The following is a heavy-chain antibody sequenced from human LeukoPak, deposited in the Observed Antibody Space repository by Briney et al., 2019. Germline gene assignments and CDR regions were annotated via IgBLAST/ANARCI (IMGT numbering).Heavy chain of an antibody. CDR1: GFTLTDYY. V-gene: IGHV3-11*01. D-gene: IGHD3-22*01. J-gene: IGHJ6*02. Sequence: GGPLRLSCVAYGFTLTDYYMSWIRQAPGRGLEWVSDISGSGRNVYYGDSVKGRFTISRDNAKNSLYLQMNNLRAEDTAVYYCARSIGYYYTMDVWGQGTTVTVSS. CDR2: ISGSGRNV. CDR3: ARSIGYYYTMDV.